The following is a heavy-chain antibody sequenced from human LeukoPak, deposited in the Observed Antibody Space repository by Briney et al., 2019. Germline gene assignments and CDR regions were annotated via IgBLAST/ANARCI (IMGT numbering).Heavy chain of an antibody. D-gene: IGHD3-22*01. CDR3: AKEGYYYGGSGYYLFEY. V-gene: IGHV3-23*01. CDR1: GFTFSNYA. CDR2: IGGSGDNT. J-gene: IGHJ4*02. Sequence: GGSLRLSCAASGFTFSNYAMNWIRQAPGKGLEWVSGIGGSGDNTYYADSVKGRFTISRDNSKNTLYLQMASLRAEDTAVYYCAKEGYYYGGSGYYLFEYWGQGTLVTVSS.